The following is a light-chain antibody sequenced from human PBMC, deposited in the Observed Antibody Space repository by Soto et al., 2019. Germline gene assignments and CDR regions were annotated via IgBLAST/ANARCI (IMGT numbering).Light chain of an antibody. V-gene: IGLV2-14*01. CDR3: SSYTTSTTGV. J-gene: IGLJ3*02. Sequence: QSALTQPASVSGSPGQSITISCTGTSSDVGAYNYVSWFQQHPGNAPRLIIYDVSNRPSGVSNRFSGSKSGNTASLTISGLQAEDEADYYCSSYTTSTTGVFGGGTKVTV. CDR1: SSDVGAYNY. CDR2: DVS.